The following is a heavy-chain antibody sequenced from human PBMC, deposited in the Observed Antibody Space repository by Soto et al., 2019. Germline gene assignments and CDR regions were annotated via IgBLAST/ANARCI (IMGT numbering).Heavy chain of an antibody. CDR1: GFTFSSYA. CDR3: ARTKEDTAMVNFDY. D-gene: IGHD5-18*01. V-gene: IGHV3-30-3*01. CDR2: ISYDGSNK. Sequence: GGSLRLSCAASGFTFSSYAMHWVRQAPGKGLEWVAVISYDGSNKYYADSVKGRFTISRDNSKNTLYLQMNSLRAEDTAVYYCARTKEDTAMVNFDYWGQGTLVTVSS. J-gene: IGHJ4*02.